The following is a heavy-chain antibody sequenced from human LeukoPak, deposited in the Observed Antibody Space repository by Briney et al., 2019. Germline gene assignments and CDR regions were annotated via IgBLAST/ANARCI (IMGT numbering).Heavy chain of an antibody. V-gene: IGHV4-39*01. CDR2: IYYSGST. CDR3: ARHSSRGYYGSGSFDY. J-gene: IGHJ4*02. D-gene: IGHD3-10*01. Sequence: PSETLSLTCTVSGGSISSSNYYWGWIRQPPGKGLEWIGSIYYSGSTYYNPSLKSRITISVDTSKNQFSLKLSSVTAADTAVYYCARHSSRGYYGSGSFDYWGQGTLVTVSS. CDR1: GGSISSSNYY.